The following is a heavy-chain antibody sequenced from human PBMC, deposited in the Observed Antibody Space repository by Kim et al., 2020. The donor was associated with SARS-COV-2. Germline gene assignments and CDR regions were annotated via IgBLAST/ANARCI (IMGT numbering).Heavy chain of an antibody. Sequence: GGSLRLSCTTSGFTFGDYAMSWFRQAPGKGLEWVGFIRSKAYGGTTEYAASVKGRFTILRDDSKSVAYLQLTSLKPEDSAVYYCSRDWATAVSRIFDSWGQGSLVTVSS. V-gene: IGHV3-49*03. D-gene: IGHD5-18*01. J-gene: IGHJ4*02. CDR1: GFTFGDYA. CDR3: SRDWATAVSRIFDS. CDR2: IRSKAYGGTT.